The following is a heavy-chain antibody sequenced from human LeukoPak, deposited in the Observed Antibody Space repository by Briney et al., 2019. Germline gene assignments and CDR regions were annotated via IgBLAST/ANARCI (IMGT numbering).Heavy chain of an antibody. CDR3: ARDARRLQKPPYYYYGMDV. J-gene: IGHJ6*02. D-gene: IGHD4-11*01. CDR1: GDSLSYYH. Sequence: SETLSLTCTVSGDSLSYYHWSWIRQPPGKGLEWIGYIYYSGSTNYNPSLKSRVTISVHTSKNQFSLKLSSVTAADTAVYYCARDARRLQKPPYYYYGMDVWGQGTTVTVSS. V-gene: IGHV4-59*12. CDR2: IYYSGST.